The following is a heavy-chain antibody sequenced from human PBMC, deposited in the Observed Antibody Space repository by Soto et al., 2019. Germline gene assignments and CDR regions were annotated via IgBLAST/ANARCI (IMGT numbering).Heavy chain of an antibody. CDR1: GYTFKSFG. J-gene: IGHJ6*02. V-gene: IGHV1-18*01. D-gene: IGHD2-21*02. Sequence: QVQLVQSGAEVKKPGASVKVSCKASGYTFKSFGFSWVRQAPGQGFEWMGWISAYNDNAKYAQKVQDRVTMTTDTSTSTAYMELRSLRSDDTAVYYCARDSGSDWYRGDHGMDVWGQGTTVTVSS. CDR2: ISAYNDNA. CDR3: ARDSGSDWYRGDHGMDV.